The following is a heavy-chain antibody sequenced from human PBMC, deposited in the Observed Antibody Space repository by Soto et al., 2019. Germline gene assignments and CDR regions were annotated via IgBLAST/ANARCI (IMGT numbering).Heavy chain of an antibody. J-gene: IGHJ6*02. CDR1: GFSCRDYY. D-gene: IGHD3-10*01. CDR3: VTVVVWFEDKIAMYV. Sequence: EVQLVGSGGGLVHPGGSLRLSCAASGFSCRDYYMDWVRQAPGKGLEWVGRSRNQVNRYTTEYAASVKGRFTVLREESSNSVFLYRVSLSTEDTAVYYCVTVVVWFEDKIAMYVWGQGTTVIVSS. CDR2: SRNQVNRYTT. V-gene: IGHV3-72*01.